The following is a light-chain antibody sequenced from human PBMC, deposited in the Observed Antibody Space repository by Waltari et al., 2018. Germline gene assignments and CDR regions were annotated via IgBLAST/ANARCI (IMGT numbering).Light chain of an antibody. CDR2: YAG. CDR1: QDIRTN. CDR3: QHANSYPLT. V-gene: IGKV1-17*01. Sequence: DIQMSQSTSSLSASVGDRVTITCRTSQDIRTNLNWYQQKPGKAPKVLIYYAGTLANGVPSRFSGSGSGTEFTFTISSLQPEDFGTYYCQHANSYPLTFGGGTKVEIK. J-gene: IGKJ4*01.